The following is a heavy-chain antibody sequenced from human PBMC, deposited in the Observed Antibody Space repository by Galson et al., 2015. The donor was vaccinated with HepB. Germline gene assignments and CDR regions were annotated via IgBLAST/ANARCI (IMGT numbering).Heavy chain of an antibody. CDR2: ISSSSSTI. CDR1: GFTFSSYS. Sequence: SLRLSCAASGFTFSSYSMNWVRQAPGKGLEWVSYISSSSSTIYYADSVKGRFTISRDNAKNSLYLQMNGLRAEDTAVYYCARDRWLAAAGPAAMLDYWGQGTLVTVSS. CDR3: ARDRWLAAAGPAAMLDY. J-gene: IGHJ4*02. V-gene: IGHV3-48*04. D-gene: IGHD6-13*01.